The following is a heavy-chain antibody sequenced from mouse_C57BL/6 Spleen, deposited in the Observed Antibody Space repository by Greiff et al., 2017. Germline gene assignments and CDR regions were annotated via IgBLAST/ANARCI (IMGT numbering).Heavy chain of an antibody. CDR3: ARSGDYSNSLDY. J-gene: IGHJ2*01. D-gene: IGHD2-5*01. CDR2: IYPGDGDT. V-gene: IGHV1-82*01. CDR1: GYAFSSSW. Sequence: QVQLKESGPELVKPGASVKISCKASGYAFSSSWMNWVKQRPGKGLEWIGRIYPGDGDTNYNGKFKGKATLTADKSSSTAYMQLSSLTSEDSAVYFCARSGDYSNSLDYWGQGTTLTVSS.